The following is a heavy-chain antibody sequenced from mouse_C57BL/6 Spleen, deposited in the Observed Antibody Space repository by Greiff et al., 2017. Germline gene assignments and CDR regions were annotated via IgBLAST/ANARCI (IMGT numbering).Heavy chain of an antibody. J-gene: IGHJ3*01. CDR2: IDPEDGET. D-gene: IGHD2-3*01. CDR1: GFNIKDYY. V-gene: IGHV14-2*01. Sequence: VQLQQSGAELVKPGASVKLSCTASGFNIKDYYMHWVKQRTEQGLEWIGRIDPEDGETKYAPKFPGKAPITADTSSNTAYLQLSSLTSEDTAVYYCARSRGLLRFAYWGQGTLVTVSA. CDR3: ARSRGLLRFAY.